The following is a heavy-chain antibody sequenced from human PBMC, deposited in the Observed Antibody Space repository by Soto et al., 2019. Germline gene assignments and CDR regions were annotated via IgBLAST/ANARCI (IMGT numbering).Heavy chain of an antibody. CDR3: ARDPLWGTAMVLWYFDL. CDR1: GFTVSSNY. D-gene: IGHD5-18*01. Sequence: TGRSLRLSCAASGFTVSSNYMSWVRQAPGKGLEWVSVIYSGGSTYYADSVKGRFTISRDNSKNTLYLQMNSLRAEDTAVYYCARDPLWGTAMVLWYFDLWGRGTLVTVSS. J-gene: IGHJ2*01. CDR2: IYSGGST. V-gene: IGHV3-66*01.